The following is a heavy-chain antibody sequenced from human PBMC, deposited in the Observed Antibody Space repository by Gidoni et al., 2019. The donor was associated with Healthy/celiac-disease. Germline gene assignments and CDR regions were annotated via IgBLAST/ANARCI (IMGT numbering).Heavy chain of an antibody. CDR1: GFPFCGYG. J-gene: IGHJ4*02. V-gene: IGHV3-30*03. CDR2: ISYDGSNK. CDR3: ARAPQNRSSSWYYFDY. Sequence: QVQLVESGGGVVQPGRSLRLSCVASGFPFCGYGMHWVRQAPGKGLEWVAVISYDGSNKYYADSVKGRFTISRDNSKNTLYLQMNSLRAEDTAVYYCARAPQNRSSSWYYFDYWGQGTLVTVSS. D-gene: IGHD6-13*01.